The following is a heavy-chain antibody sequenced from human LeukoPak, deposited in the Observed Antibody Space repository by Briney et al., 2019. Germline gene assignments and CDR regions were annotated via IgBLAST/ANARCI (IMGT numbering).Heavy chain of an antibody. J-gene: IGHJ4*02. CDR2: IMGDGSEK. CDR3: ARDPTRGYSYGCGDH. D-gene: IGHD5-18*01. V-gene: IGHV3-7*01. Sequence: GESLRLACEVSGFSFSSYWMNWVRQPPGKGLEWVANIMGDGSEKYYGDSVKGRFTISRDNAKNSLYLQMNSLRAEDTAVYYCARDPTRGYSYGCGDHWGKGSLVIVSS. CDR1: GFSFSSYW.